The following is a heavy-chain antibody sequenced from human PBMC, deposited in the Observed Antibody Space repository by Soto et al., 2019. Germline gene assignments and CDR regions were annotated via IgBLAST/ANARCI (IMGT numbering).Heavy chain of an antibody. CDR2: IRKDGSQR. CDR3: ARDVSPGSSGLYFDAFDI. V-gene: IGHV3-7*05. CDR1: EFAFSSYW. J-gene: IGHJ3*02. D-gene: IGHD6-25*01. Sequence: EVHLVESGGGLVQPGGSLTLSCAASEFAFSSYWMTWVRQAPGKGLEWVANIRKDGSQRSYLDSVRGRFTISRDNSKNSLYLQMNSLGAEDTALYFCARDVSPGSSGLYFDAFDIWGQGTMVTVSS.